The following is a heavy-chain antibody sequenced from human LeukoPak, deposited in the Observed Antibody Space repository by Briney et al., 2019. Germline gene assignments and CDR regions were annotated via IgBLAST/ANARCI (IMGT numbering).Heavy chain of an antibody. J-gene: IGHJ4*02. V-gene: IGHV4-4*02. CDR2: MYNSGTS. Sequence: SETLSLTCAVSGASITSHPWNWVRQPPRKGLEWIGEMYNSGTSTFKPSLRSRVIMFFDESKNHFSLKLNSVTAADTAVYYCARGGNWDFDYWGQGVLVIVSS. CDR3: ARGGNWDFDY. CDR1: GASITSHPW. D-gene: IGHD7-27*01.